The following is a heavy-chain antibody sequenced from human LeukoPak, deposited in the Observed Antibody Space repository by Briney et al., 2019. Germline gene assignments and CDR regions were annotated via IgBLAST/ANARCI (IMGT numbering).Heavy chain of an antibody. J-gene: IGHJ4*02. Sequence: ASVKVSCKTSGYTFSTYAIQWVRQAPGQRLEWMGWINGGDGNTKFSQKFQGRVTITRDTSASSSYMELSSLRSEDTAVYYCARSYVVVVPAVYFDWGQGTLVTVSS. CDR2: INGGDGNT. CDR3: ARSYVVVVPAVYFD. D-gene: IGHD2-2*01. CDR1: GYTFSTYA. V-gene: IGHV1-3*01.